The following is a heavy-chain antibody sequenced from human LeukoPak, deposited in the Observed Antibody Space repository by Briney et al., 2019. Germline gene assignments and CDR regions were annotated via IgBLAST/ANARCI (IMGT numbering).Heavy chain of an antibody. CDR2: IYTSGST. CDR3: VGGYYDSSGYPMGDFDY. J-gene: IGHJ4*02. D-gene: IGHD3-22*01. CDR1: GGSISSYY. Sequence: SETLSLTCTVSGGSISSYYWSWIRQPAGKGLEWIGRIYTSGSTNYNPSLKSRVTISVDKSKNQFSLKLGSVTAADTAVYCCVGGYYDSSGYPMGDFDYWGQGTLVTVSS. V-gene: IGHV4-4*07.